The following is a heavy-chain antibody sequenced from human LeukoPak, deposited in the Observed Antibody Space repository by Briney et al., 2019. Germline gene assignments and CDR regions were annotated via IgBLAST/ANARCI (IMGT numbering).Heavy chain of an antibody. CDR1: GGTFSSYA. D-gene: IGHD2-2*01. Sequence: ASVKVSCKASGGTFSSYAISWVRQAPGQGLEWMGGIIPIFGTPNYAQNFQGRVTITADKSTSTAYMELSSLRSEDTAVYYCARDRGFCTSTTCYADFDYWGQGTLVTVSS. CDR3: ARDRGFCTSTTCYADFDY. J-gene: IGHJ4*02. CDR2: IIPIFGTP. V-gene: IGHV1-69*06.